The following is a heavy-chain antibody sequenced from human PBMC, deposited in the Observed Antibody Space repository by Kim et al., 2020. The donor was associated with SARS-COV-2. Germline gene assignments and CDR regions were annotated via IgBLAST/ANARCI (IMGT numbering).Heavy chain of an antibody. CDR3: AKDPSCDLRYYYYYMDV. V-gene: IGHV3-23*01. CDR1: GFTFSSYA. D-gene: IGHD6-6*01. Sequence: GGSLRLSCAASGFTFSSYAMSWVRQAPGKGLEWVSAISGSGGSTYYADSVKGRFTISRDNSKNTLYLQMNSLRAEDTAVYYCAKDPSCDLRYYYYYMDVWGKGTTVTVSS. CDR2: ISGSGGST. J-gene: IGHJ6*03.